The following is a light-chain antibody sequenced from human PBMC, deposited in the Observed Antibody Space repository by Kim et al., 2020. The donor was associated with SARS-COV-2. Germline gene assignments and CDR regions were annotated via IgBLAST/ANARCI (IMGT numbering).Light chain of an antibody. V-gene: IGLV3-19*01. Sequence: SSELTQDPAVSVALGQTVRITCQGDSLRSYYASWYQQKPGQAPVLVIYGKNNRPSGIPYRFSGSSSGNTASLTITGAQADDEADYYCNSRDSSGNHYVFG. CDR1: SLRSYY. J-gene: IGLJ1*01. CDR2: GKN. CDR3: NSRDSSGNHYV.